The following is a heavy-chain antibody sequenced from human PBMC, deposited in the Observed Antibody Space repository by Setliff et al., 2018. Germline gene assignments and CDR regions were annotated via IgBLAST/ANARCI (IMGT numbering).Heavy chain of an antibody. CDR2: VSFFGRT. CDR3: ASPRRDDLDSPSDAFDI. J-gene: IGHJ3*02. D-gene: IGHD3-3*01. CDR1: GVSISSTTYY. V-gene: IGHV4-39*01. Sequence: SETLSLTCTVSGVSISSTTYYWTWVRQPPGKGLEWIGTVSFFGRTYYNPSLESRVTMSRDTSKNQFSLRLTSAAAADTAVYYCASPRRDDLDSPSDAFDIWGQGTMVTVSS.